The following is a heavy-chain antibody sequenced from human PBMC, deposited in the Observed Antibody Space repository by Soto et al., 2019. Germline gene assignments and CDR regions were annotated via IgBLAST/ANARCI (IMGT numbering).Heavy chain of an antibody. CDR3: AKGGRQWLVTSDFNY. V-gene: IGHV4-4*02. J-gene: IGHJ4*02. Sequence: SETLSLTCAVSGTSISSTFWWTWVRPTPGKGLEWIGEIYHTGSTKYNPSLRGRFTISRDSSKNTVSLEMTSLRAEDTAVYYCAKGGRQWLVTSDFNYWGQGALVTVSS. D-gene: IGHD6-19*01. CDR2: IYHTGST. CDR1: GTSISSTFW.